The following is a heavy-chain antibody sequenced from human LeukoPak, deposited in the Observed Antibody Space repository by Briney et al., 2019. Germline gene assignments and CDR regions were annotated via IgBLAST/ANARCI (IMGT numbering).Heavy chain of an antibody. CDR3: ARGRGYYDSSGYYYDGYFQH. CDR2: ISAYNGNT. CDR1: GYTFTSYG. J-gene: IGHJ1*01. Sequence: GASVKVSCKASGYTFTSYGISWVRQAPGQGLEWMGWISAYNGNTNYAQKLQGRVTMTTDTSTSTAYMELRSLRSDDTAVYYCARGRGYYDSSGYYYDGYFQHWGQRTLVTVSS. D-gene: IGHD3-22*01. V-gene: IGHV1-18*01.